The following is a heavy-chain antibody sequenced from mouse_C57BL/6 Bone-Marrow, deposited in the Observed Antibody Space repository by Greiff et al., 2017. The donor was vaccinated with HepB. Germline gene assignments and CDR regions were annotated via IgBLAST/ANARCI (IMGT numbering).Heavy chain of an antibody. CDR3: ARERDVGYFDV. J-gene: IGHJ1*03. D-gene: IGHD3-3*01. V-gene: IGHV3-5*01. CDR1: GISITTGNYR. Sequence: EVKLMESGPGLVKPSQTVFLTCTVTGISITTGNYRWSWIRQFPGNKLEWIGYIYYSGTITYNPSLTSRTTITRDTPKNQFFLEMNSLTAEDTATYYCARERDVGYFDVWGTGTTVTVSS. CDR2: IYYSGTI.